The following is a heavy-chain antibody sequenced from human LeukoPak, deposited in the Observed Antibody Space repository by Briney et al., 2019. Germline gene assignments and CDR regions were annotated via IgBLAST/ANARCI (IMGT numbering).Heavy chain of an antibody. D-gene: IGHD2-15*01. V-gene: IGHV4-39*07. CDR1: GGSISSSSNY. CDR2: IYYSGSS. Sequence: PSETLSLTCTVSGGSISSSSNYWGWIRQPPGKGLEWIGNIYYSGSSYDNPSLKSRVTISVDTSKNQFSLKLSSVTAADTAVYYCARELVAATPAYYYYYMDVWGKGTTVTVSS. J-gene: IGHJ6*03. CDR3: ARELVAATPAYYYYYMDV.